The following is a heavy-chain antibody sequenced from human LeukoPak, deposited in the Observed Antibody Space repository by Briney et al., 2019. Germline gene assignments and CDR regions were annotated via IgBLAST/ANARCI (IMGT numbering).Heavy chain of an antibody. CDR2: ISWNSGSI. CDR1: GFTFDDYA. V-gene: IGHV3-9*01. J-gene: IGHJ4*02. CDR3: AKDKGIAVAGDFDY. D-gene: IGHD6-19*01. Sequence: GGSLRLSCAASGFTFDDYAMHWVRQAPGKGLEWVSGISWNSGSIGYADSVKGRFTISRDNAKNSLYLQMNSLRAEDTALYYCAKDKGIAVAGDFDYWGQGTLVTVSS.